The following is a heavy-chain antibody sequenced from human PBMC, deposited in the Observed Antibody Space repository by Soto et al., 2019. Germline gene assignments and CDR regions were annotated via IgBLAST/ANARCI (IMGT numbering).Heavy chain of an antibody. CDR1: GFTFSSYG. Sequence: PGGSLRLSXAASGFTFSSYGMHWVRQAPGKGLEWVAVISYDGSNKYYADSVKGRFTISRDNSKNTLYLQMNSLRAEDTAVYYCAKDVAFDYWGQGTLVTVSS. CDR3: AKDVAFDY. J-gene: IGHJ4*02. CDR2: ISYDGSNK. V-gene: IGHV3-30*18. D-gene: IGHD2-15*01.